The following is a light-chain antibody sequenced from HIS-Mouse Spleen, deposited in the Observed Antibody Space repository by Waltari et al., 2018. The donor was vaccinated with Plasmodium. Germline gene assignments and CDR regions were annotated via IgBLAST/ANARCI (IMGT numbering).Light chain of an antibody. CDR3: CSYAGSSTYV. CDR1: STDVVSYNL. Sequence: QSALTQPASVSGSPGQSITISCTGPSTDVVSYNLVSWYQQPPGKAPKLMIYEGSKRPSGVSNRFSGSKSGNTASLTISGLQAEDEADYYCCSYAGSSTYVFGTGTKVTVL. J-gene: IGLJ1*01. CDR2: EGS. V-gene: IGLV2-23*01.